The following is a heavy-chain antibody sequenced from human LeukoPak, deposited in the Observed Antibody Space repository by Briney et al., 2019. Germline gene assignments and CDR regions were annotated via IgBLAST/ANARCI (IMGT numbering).Heavy chain of an antibody. D-gene: IGHD1-1*01. CDR3: AREGTSGTHLNWFDP. Sequence: EALSPPCPCAGGYINNYYWRWSREPPGEGEEGIGKIYGSGRKNYNPSLKGGVTLSIEKSKKKFSLKLSSVTAADTAVYFCAREGTSGTHLNWFDPWGQGTLVTVXS. CDR2: IYGSGRK. J-gene: IGHJ5*02. V-gene: IGHV4-59*01. CDR1: GGYINNYY.